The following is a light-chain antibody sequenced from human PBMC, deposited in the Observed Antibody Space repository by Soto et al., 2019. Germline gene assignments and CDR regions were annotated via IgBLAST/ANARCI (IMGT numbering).Light chain of an antibody. J-gene: IGKJ2*01. V-gene: IGKV1-39*01. Sequence: DIQMTQSPSSLSASVGDRVTITCRASQVINTYLNWYQQKPGRPPKLLIFGASSLRCGVPSRFSCTGSGIYFTLNINSPQPDDFATYYCQQSYSSLYTFRQGTKLEIK. CDR3: QQSYSSLYT. CDR2: GAS. CDR1: QVINTY.